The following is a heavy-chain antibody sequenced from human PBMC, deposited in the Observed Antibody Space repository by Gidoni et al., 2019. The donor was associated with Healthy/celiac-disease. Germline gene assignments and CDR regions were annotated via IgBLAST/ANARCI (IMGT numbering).Heavy chain of an antibody. V-gene: IGHV1-69*04. CDR2: ISPTLGIA. CDR3: ARVATEDY. D-gene: IGHD5-12*01. J-gene: IGHJ4*02. Sequence: QVQLVQAGAEVQKPGSSVKVSCKASGGTFSSYAIGWVRQAPGQGLELMGRISPTLGIANYAQKFQGRVTITSDKSPTTAYMELSSLRSEDTALYYCARVATEDYWGQGTLVTVSS. CDR1: GGTFSSYA.